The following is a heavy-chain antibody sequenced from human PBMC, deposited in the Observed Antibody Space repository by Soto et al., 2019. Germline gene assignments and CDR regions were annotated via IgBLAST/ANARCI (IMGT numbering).Heavy chain of an antibody. V-gene: IGHV2-5*01. D-gene: IGHD3-10*01. J-gene: IGHJ4*02. CDR1: GFSLSTRGVG. CDR2: IYGNDDK. Sequence: GSGPTLVNPTQTLTLTCTFSGFSLSTRGVGVGWIRQPPGKALECLALIYGNDDKRYSPSLKNRLTITKDTSKNQVVITMTNMDPVDTATYYCTHSGVTYYYGPGNDYAMNHWGQGTLVTVSS. CDR3: THSGVTYYYGPGNDYAMNH.